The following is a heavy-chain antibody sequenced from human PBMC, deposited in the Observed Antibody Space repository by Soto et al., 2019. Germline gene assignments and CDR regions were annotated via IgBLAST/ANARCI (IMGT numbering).Heavy chain of an antibody. CDR2: IYYSGST. CDR1: GGSISSGDYY. D-gene: IGHD3-3*01. Sequence: SETLSLTCTVSGGSISSGDYYWSWIRHPPGKGLEWIGYIYYSGSTYYNPSLKSRVTISVDTSKNQFSLKLSSVTAADTAVYYCARVSSGPTPGYFDYWGQGTLVTVSS. J-gene: IGHJ4*02. V-gene: IGHV4-30-4*01. CDR3: ARVSSGPTPGYFDY.